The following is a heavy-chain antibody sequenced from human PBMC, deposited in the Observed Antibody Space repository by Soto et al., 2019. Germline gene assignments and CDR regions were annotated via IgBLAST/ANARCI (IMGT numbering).Heavy chain of an antibody. V-gene: IGHV4-31*03. Sequence: SETLSLTCTVSGGSISSGGYYWNWIRQHPGKGLEWIGYFYYGGSTYYTPSLKSRVTISVATSKNQFPLKLSSVTAAATALYYCARDNRPGYYYYGMDVWGQGTTVTVSS. J-gene: IGHJ6*02. CDR2: FYYGGST. CDR1: GGSISSGGYY. CDR3: ARDNRPGYYYYGMDV.